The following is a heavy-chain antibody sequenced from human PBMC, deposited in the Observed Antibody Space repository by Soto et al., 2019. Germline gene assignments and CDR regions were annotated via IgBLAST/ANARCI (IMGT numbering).Heavy chain of an antibody. J-gene: IGHJ4*02. CDR1: GFTFSSYG. CDR2: IWYDGSNK. V-gene: IGHV3-33*01. Sequence: SLRLSCAASGFTFSSYGMHWVRQAPGKGLEWVAVIWYDGSNKYYADSVKGRFTISRDNSKNTLYLQMNSLRAEDTAVYYCARASTYDTLDYWGQGTLVTVSS. CDR3: ARASTYDTLDY. D-gene: IGHD3-16*01.